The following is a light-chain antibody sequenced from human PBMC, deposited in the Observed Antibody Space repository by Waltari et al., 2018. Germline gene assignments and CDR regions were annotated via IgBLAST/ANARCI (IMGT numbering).Light chain of an antibody. CDR2: WAS. J-gene: IGKJ4*01. CDR3: QQYYSTPPT. Sequence: DIVMTQSPDSLAVSLGERATINCKSSQSVLYSSNNQNYLAWYQQKPGQPPKLLIYWASTRESGVPDRFSGSGYGTDFTLTISSLQAEDVAVYYCQQYYSTPPTFGGGTKVEIK. V-gene: IGKV4-1*01. CDR1: QSVLYSSNNQNY.